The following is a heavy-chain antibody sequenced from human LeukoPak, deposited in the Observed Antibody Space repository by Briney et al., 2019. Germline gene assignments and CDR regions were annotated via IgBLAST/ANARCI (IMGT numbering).Heavy chain of an antibody. CDR2: ISYDGSNE. CDR1: GFTFNTYT. Sequence: GGSLRLSCAASGFTFNTYTMHWVRQAPGKGLEWVALISYDGSNEYYADSVKGRFTISRDNSKNTLYLQTNSLRVEDTAVYYCAKTFLTAYDTYFYYYGLDVWGQGTPVTVSS. V-gene: IGHV3-30*04. D-gene: IGHD3-9*01. CDR3: AKTFLTAYDTYFYYYGLDV. J-gene: IGHJ6*02.